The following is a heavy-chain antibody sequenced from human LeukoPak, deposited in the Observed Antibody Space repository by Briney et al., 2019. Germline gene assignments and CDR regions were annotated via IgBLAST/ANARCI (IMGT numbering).Heavy chain of an antibody. CDR1: GFTFSSYR. CDR2: ISSSSDTI. Sequence: GGSLRLSCAASGFTFSSYRMNWVRQAPGEGLEWVSYISSSSDTIYYADSVRGRFTISRDNAKNSLYLQMNSLRAEDTAVYYCARDRGEYYFDYWGQGTLVTVSS. V-gene: IGHV3-48*01. J-gene: IGHJ4*02. D-gene: IGHD7-27*01. CDR3: ARDRGEYYFDY.